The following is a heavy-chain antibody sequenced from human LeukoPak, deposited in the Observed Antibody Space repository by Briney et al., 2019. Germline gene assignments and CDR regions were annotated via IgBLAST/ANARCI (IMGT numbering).Heavy chain of an antibody. CDR1: GYTFTSYY. CDR3: ARDRGSSSSYYYYYMDV. D-gene: IGHD6-6*01. J-gene: IGHJ6*03. CDR2: IIPIFGTA. Sequence: AASVKVSCKASGYTFTSYYMHWVRQAPGQGLEWMGGIIPIFGTANYAQKFQGRVTITADESTSTAYMELSSLRSEDTAVYYCARDRGSSSSYYYYYMDVWGKGTTVTVSS. V-gene: IGHV1-69*13.